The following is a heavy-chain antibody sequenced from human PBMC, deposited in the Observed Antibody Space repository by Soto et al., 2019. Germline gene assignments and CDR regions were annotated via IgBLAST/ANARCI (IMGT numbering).Heavy chain of an antibody. D-gene: IGHD2-21*02. CDR1: GYTFTSYY. CDR2: INPSGGYT. CDR3: DRGGGIGVGPAPFHH. Sequence: ASVKVSCKASGYTFTSYYMNCVRQAPGQGLEWLGIINPSGGYTTYAQRFLGRVTMTSDTSTSTVHMELGSLTSEDTAVYYCDRGGGIGVGPAPFHHWGQGTLVTVSS. V-gene: IGHV1-46*03. J-gene: IGHJ4*02.